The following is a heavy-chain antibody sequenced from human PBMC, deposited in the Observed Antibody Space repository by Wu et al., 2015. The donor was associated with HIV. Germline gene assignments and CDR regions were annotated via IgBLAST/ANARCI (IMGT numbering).Heavy chain of an antibody. V-gene: IGHV1-18*01. Sequence: QVHLVQSGAEVKKPGASVKVSCKASGYPFTSYGISWVRQAPGQGLEWMGWISTYNGNTDSAQKLQGRVTLTTDTSTSTAYMELRSLRSDDTAMYYCARDPGFGSSWDYYYYGMDVWGQGTTVTVS. D-gene: IGHD6-13*01. CDR1: GYPFTSYG. J-gene: IGHJ6*02. CDR2: ISTYNGNT. CDR3: ARDPGFGSSWDYYYYGMDV.